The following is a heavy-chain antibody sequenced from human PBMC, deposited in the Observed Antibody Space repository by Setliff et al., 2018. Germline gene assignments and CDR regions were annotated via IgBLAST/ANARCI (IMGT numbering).Heavy chain of an antibody. CDR1: GFTFSSHP. CDR2: ISGDGVKT. Sequence: PGGSLRLSCAASGFTFSSHPMHWVRQAPGKGLESVSAISGDGVKTYYADSVKGRFTISRDNSKNTLYLQMNNLKSEDTAVYYCAADFPGGAFPFDYLGQGTMVTVSS. J-gene: IGHJ4*02. CDR3: AADFPGGAFPFDY. D-gene: IGHD2-8*02. V-gene: IGHV3-64*02.